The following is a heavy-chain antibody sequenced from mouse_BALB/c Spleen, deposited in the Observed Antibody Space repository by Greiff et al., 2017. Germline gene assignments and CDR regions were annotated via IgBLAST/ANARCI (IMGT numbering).Heavy chain of an antibody. CDR1: GYSITSCYY. Sequence: EVKVEESGPGLVKPSQSLSLTCSVTGYSITSCYYCNWIRQFPGNKLAWMGYISYDGSNNYNPSLKNRISITRDTSKNQFFLKLNSVTTEDTATDYCARDGLEVRTFDYWGQGTTLTVSS. CDR2: ISYDGSN. D-gene: IGHD2-14*01. V-gene: IGHV3-6*02. J-gene: IGHJ2*01. CDR3: ARDGLEVRTFDY.